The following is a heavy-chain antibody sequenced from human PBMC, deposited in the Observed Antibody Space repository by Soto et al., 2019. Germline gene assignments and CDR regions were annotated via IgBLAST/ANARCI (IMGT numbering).Heavy chain of an antibody. Sequence: QVQLQESGPGLVKPSQTLSLTCTVSGGSISSGDYYWSWIRQPPGKGLEWIGYIYYSGSTYYNPSLTSRVTISVDTSKNQFSLKLSSVTAADTAVYYCARGLGVTENWFDPWGQGTLVTVSS. CDR3: ARGLGVTENWFDP. V-gene: IGHV4-30-4*01. CDR1: GGSISSGDYY. J-gene: IGHJ5*02. D-gene: IGHD2-21*02. CDR2: IYYSGST.